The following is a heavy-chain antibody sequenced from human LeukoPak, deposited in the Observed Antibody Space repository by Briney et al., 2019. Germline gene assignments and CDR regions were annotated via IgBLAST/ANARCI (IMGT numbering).Heavy chain of an antibody. V-gene: IGHV4-34*01. J-gene: IGHJ4*02. CDR1: GGSFSGYY. Sequence: PSETLSLTCAVYGGSFSGYYWSWIRQPPGKGLEWIGEINHSGSTNYNPSLKSRVTISVDTSKNQFSLKLSSVTAADTAVYYCARGRGYDILTGYSLPFDYWGQGTLVTVSS. CDR2: INHSGST. D-gene: IGHD3-9*01. CDR3: ARGRGYDILTGYSLPFDY.